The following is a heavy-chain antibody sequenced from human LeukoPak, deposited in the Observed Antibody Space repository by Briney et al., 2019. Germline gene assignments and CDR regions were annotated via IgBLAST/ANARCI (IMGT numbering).Heavy chain of an antibody. CDR2: ISGSGGST. D-gene: IGHD3-22*01. Sequence: GGSLRLSCAASGFTFSSYSMNWVRQAPGKGLEWVSAISGSGGSTYYADSVKGRFTISRDNSKNTLYLQMNSLRAEDTAVYYCAKGTDYYDSSAALDYWGQGTLVTVSS. CDR3: AKGTDYYDSSAALDY. J-gene: IGHJ4*02. V-gene: IGHV3-23*01. CDR1: GFTFSSYS.